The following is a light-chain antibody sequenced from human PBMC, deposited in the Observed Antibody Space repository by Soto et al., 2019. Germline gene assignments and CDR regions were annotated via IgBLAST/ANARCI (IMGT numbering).Light chain of an antibody. V-gene: IGLV1-40*01. J-gene: IGLJ3*02. CDR2: GNI. Sequence: QSALTQPPSVSGAPGQRVTISCTGSSSNIGAGYDVHWYQHLPGTAPKLLIYGNINRPSGVPDRFSGSKSGTSASLAITGLQAEDEADYYCQSYDSSLSGWVFGGGTKLTVL. CDR3: QSYDSSLSGWV. CDR1: SSNIGAGYD.